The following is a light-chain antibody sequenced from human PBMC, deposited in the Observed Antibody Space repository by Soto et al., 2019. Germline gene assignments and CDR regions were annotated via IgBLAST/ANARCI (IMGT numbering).Light chain of an antibody. CDR3: QQYYSPPVT. J-gene: IGKJ4*01. V-gene: IGKV4-1*01. CDR1: QSVLYSSNNKNY. CDR2: GAS. Sequence: DIVMTQSPDSLAVSLGERANINCKSSQSVLYSSNNKNYLAWYQQKPGQPPKLLIYGASTRQFGVPDRFSGSGSGTDFTLIISSMQAEDVGIYYCQQYYSPPVTFGGGTKVEIK.